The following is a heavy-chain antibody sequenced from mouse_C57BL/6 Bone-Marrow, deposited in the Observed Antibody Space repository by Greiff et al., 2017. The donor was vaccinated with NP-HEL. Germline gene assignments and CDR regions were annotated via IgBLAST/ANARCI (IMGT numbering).Heavy chain of an antibody. J-gene: IGHJ2*01. CDR3: ASGGYYGSSPHFDY. D-gene: IGHD1-1*01. Sequence: EVMLVESEGGLVQPGSSMKLSCTASGFTFSDYYMAWVRQVPEKGLEWVANINYDGSSTYYLDSLKSRFIISRDNAKNILYMQMSSLKSEYTATDFCASGGYYGSSPHFDYWGQGTTLTVSS. CDR2: INYDGSST. V-gene: IGHV5-16*01. CDR1: GFTFSDYY.